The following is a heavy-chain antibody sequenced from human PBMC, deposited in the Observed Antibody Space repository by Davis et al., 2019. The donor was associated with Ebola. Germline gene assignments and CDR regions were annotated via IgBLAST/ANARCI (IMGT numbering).Heavy chain of an antibody. V-gene: IGHV4-61*01. J-gene: IGHJ4*02. Sequence: MPSETLSLTCTVSGGSVSSGSYYWSWIRQPPGKGLEWIGYIYYSGSTNYNPSLKSRVTISIDTSKSQFFLKLNSVTAADTAVYYCARDGKGFDYWGQGSLVTVSS. CDR1: GGSVSSGSYY. CDR3: ARDGKGFDY. CDR2: IYYSGST.